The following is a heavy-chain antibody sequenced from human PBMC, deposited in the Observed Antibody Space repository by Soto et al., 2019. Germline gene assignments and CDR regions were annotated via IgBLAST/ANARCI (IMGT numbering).Heavy chain of an antibody. V-gene: IGHV1-3*01. Sequence: GASVKVSCKASGYTFTSYAMHWGRQAPGQKLGWMGWINAGNGNTKYSQKFQGRVTITRDTSASTAYMELSSLRSEDTAVYYCARDRDLGGYYYYYGMDVWGQGTTVTVSS. CDR2: INAGNGNT. D-gene: IGHD3-10*01. CDR3: ARDRDLGGYYYYYGMDV. J-gene: IGHJ6*02. CDR1: GYTFTSYA.